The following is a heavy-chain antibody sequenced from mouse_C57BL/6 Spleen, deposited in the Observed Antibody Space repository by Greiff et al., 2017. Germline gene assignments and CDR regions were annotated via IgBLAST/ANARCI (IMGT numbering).Heavy chain of an antibody. CDR1: GYAFSSYW. J-gene: IGHJ2*01. Sequence: VKLQESGAELVKPGASVKISCKASGYAFSSYWMNWVKQRPGKGLEWIGQIYPGDGDTNYNGKFKGKATLTADKSSSTAYMQLSSLTSEDSAVYFCARGDGYYDLDYWGQGTTLTVSS. D-gene: IGHD2-3*01. CDR2: IYPGDGDT. V-gene: IGHV1-80*01. CDR3: ARGDGYYDLDY.